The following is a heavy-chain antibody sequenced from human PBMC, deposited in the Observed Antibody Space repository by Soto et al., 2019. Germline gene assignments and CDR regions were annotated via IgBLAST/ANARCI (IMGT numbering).Heavy chain of an antibody. V-gene: IGHV3-7*05. Sequence: GGSLRLSCAASGITFRSYWMNWVRQAPGKGLEWVANIKQDGSEKNYVDSVKGRFTISRDNAKNSLYLQMNSLRAEDTAVYYCARGDYYYDSSGYMGYWGQGTLVTVSS. CDR3: ARGDYYYDSSGYMGY. J-gene: IGHJ4*02. D-gene: IGHD3-22*01. CDR1: GITFRSYW. CDR2: IKQDGSEK.